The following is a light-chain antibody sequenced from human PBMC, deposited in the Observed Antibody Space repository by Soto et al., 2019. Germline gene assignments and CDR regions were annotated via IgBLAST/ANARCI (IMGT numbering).Light chain of an antibody. CDR3: QQSYSTPFT. J-gene: IGKJ3*01. Sequence: DIQMTQSPSSLSASEGDRVTITCRASQSISRYLNWYQQKPGKAPNLLIYVASSLQSVVPSRFSGSGSGTDFTLTITSLQPEDFATYYCQQSYSTPFTFGPGTKVDIK. V-gene: IGKV1-39*01. CDR1: QSISRY. CDR2: VAS.